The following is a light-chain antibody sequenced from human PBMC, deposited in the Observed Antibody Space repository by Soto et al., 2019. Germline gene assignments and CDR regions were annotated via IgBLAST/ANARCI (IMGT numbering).Light chain of an antibody. CDR2: SAS. V-gene: IGKV1-9*01. CDR1: QGSGSF. Sequence: DIQLTQSPSFLSASVGDRVTITCRASQGSGSFLGWYQQKPGKAPKLLIYSASTLLSGVSLRFSCSGSGSELTLTISSQQSEDFATYYCQQFNSYPPTFGQGTKVEIK. CDR3: QQFNSYPPT. J-gene: IGKJ1*01.